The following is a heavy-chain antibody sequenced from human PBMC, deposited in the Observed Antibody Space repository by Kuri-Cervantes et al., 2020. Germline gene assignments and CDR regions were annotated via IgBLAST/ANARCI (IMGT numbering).Heavy chain of an antibody. D-gene: IGHD5-12*01. CDR2: INHSGST. CDR1: GGSISSGGYY. J-gene: IGHJ4*02. Sequence: SETLSLTCTVSGGSISSGGYYWSWIRQPPGKGLEWIGEINHSGSTNYNPSLKSRVTISVDTSKNQFSLKLSSVTAADTAVYYCARGAYGDYWGQGILVTVSS. V-gene: IGHV4-39*07. CDR3: ARGAYGDY.